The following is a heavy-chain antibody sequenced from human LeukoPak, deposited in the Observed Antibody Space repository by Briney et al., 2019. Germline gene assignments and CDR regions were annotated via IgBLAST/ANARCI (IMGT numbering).Heavy chain of an antibody. Sequence: GGSLRLSCAASGFTFSRYAMHWVRQAPGKGLEWVAIISYDGTKKYYADSVKGRFTISRDNSKNTLYLQMNSLRGDDTAVHSCAREQHGEYYFDYWGQGTLVTVSS. CDR1: GFTFSRYA. V-gene: IGHV3-30-3*01. D-gene: IGHD4-17*01. CDR3: AREQHGEYYFDY. CDR2: ISYDGTKK. J-gene: IGHJ4*02.